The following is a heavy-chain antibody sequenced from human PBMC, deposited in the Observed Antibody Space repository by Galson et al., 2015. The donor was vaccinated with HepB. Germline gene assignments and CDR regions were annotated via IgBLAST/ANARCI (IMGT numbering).Heavy chain of an antibody. Sequence: SLRLSCAASGFTFSSYGMHWVRQAPGKGLEWVAGLWFDGSKKYYGDPVKGRFTISRDNSKNTLSLQMNSLRAEDTAVYFCVRDGRRSVRPNWFDPWGQGTLVRVSS. CDR1: GFTFSSYG. D-gene: IGHD6-25*01. CDR2: LWFDGSKK. J-gene: IGHJ5*02. V-gene: IGHV3-33*01. CDR3: VRDGRRSVRPNWFDP.